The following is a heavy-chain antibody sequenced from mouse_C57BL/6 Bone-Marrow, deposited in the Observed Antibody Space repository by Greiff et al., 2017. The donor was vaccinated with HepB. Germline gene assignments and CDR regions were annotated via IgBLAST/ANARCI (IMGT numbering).Heavy chain of an antibody. CDR3: ARYPAMVTTRGFAY. V-gene: IGHV1-81*01. Sequence: QVQLKQSGAELARPGASVKLSCKASGYTFTSYGISWVKQRTGQGLEWIGEIYPRSGNTYYNEKFKGKATLTADKSSSTAYMELRSLTSEDSAVYFCARYPAMVTTRGFAYWGQGTLVTVSA. CDR2: IYPRSGNT. J-gene: IGHJ3*01. D-gene: IGHD2-9*01. CDR1: GYTFTSYG.